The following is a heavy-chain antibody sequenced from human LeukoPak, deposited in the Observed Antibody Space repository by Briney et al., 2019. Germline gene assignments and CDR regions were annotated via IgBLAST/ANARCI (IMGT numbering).Heavy chain of an antibody. CDR1: GFTFSSYW. V-gene: IGHV3-30*03. Sequence: GGSLRLSCAASGFTFSSYWMHWVRQAPGKGLEWVAVISYDGSKEYYVDSVKGRLTISRDNSKNTLYLQMNSLRAEDTAVYYCARPLVGDALDYWGQGTLVTVSS. J-gene: IGHJ4*02. CDR2: ISYDGSKE. CDR3: ARPLVGDALDY. D-gene: IGHD1-26*01.